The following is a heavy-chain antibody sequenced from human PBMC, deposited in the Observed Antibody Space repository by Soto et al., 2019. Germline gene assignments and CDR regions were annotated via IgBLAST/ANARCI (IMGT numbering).Heavy chain of an antibody. CDR1: GFTFSSYG. V-gene: IGHV3-30*18. J-gene: IGHJ4*02. CDR2: ISYDGSNK. D-gene: IGHD6-13*01. Sequence: QVQLVESGGGVVQPGRSLRLSCAASGFTFSSYGMHWVRQAPGKGLEWVAVISYDGSNKYYADSVKGRFTISRDNSKNTLYLQMNSLRAGETAVYYCAKDQGSSWPGAHYWGQGTLVNVSS. CDR3: AKDQGSSWPGAHY.